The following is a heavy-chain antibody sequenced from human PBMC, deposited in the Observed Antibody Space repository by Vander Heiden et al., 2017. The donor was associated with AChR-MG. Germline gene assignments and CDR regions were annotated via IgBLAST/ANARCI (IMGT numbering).Heavy chain of an antibody. CDR1: GFTFSSYG. J-gene: IGHJ6*02. D-gene: IGHD4-17*01. CDR3: ARDSYGAYYYYGMDV. Sequence: QVQLVESGGGVVQPGRSLRLSCAASGFTFSSYGMHWVRQAPGKGLEWVAVIWYDGSNKYYADSVKGRFTISRDNSKNTLYLQMNSLRAEDTAVYYCARDSYGAYYYYGMDVWGQGTTVTVSS. CDR2: IWYDGSNK. V-gene: IGHV3-33*01.